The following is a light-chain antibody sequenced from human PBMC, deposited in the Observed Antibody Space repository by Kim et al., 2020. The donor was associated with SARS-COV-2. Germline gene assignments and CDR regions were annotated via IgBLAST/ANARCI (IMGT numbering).Light chain of an antibody. CDR3: QVWDSSSGHPWV. Sequence: SYELTQPPSVSVAPGKTARITCGGNNIGSKSVHWYQQKPGQAPVLVIYYDSDRPSGIPERFSGSNSGNTATLTISRVEAGDEADYYCQVWDSSSGHPWVFGGGTKLTVL. CDR1: NIGSKS. V-gene: IGLV3-21*04. J-gene: IGLJ3*02. CDR2: YDS.